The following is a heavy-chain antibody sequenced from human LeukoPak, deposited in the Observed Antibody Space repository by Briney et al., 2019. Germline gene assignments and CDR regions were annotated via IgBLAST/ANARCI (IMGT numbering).Heavy chain of an antibody. CDR1: GFTFSSSA. Sequence: TGGSLRLSCAASGFTFSSSAMSWVRQAPGKGLEWVSTISGSGSGSSTYYADSVKGRFTISRDNAKNSLYLQMNSLRAEDTAVYYCARGPAMIYYYYMDVWGKGTTVTISS. V-gene: IGHV3-23*01. D-gene: IGHD3-16*01. CDR2: ISGSGSGSST. CDR3: ARGPAMIYYYYMDV. J-gene: IGHJ6*03.